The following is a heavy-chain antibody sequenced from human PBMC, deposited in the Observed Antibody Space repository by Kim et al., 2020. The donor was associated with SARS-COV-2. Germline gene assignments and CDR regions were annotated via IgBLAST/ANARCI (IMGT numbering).Heavy chain of an antibody. J-gene: IGHJ6*02. Sequence: SVKVSCKASGGTFSSYAISWVRQAPGQGLEWMGGIIPIFGTANYAQKFQGRVTITADESTSTAYMELSSLRSEDTALYYCARAGYSSSAVGPYYYYGMDVWGQGTTVTVSS. CDR1: GGTFSSYA. D-gene: IGHD6-6*01. V-gene: IGHV1-69*13. CDR3: ARAGYSSSAVGPYYYYGMDV. CDR2: IIPIFGTA.